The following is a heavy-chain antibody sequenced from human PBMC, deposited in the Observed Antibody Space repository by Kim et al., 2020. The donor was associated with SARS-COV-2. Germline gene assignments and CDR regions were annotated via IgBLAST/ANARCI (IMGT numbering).Heavy chain of an antibody. J-gene: IGHJ3*02. V-gene: IGHV3-74*01. CDR2: ISSDESSI. Sequence: GGSLRLSCAASGFTFSSYWMHWVRQAPGKGLMWISRISSDESSINYADSVKGRFTMSRDNAKNTVSLQMNSLRAEDTAVYYCATSYYDSSDYYRDAFDIWGQGTRVTVSS. CDR3: ATSYYDSSDYYRDAFDI. D-gene: IGHD3-22*01. CDR1: GFTFSSYW.